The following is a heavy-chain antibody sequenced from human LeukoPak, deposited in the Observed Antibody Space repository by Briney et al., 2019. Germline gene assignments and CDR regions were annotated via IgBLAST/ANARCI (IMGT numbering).Heavy chain of an antibody. CDR1: GFTFSDYY. J-gene: IGHJ5*02. CDR3: ARFRVVPAAWFDP. V-gene: IGHV3-11*01. D-gene: IGHD2-2*01. Sequence: GGSLRLSCAASGFTFSDYYMSWIRQAPGKGLEWVSYISSSGSTIYYADSVKGRFTIPRDNAKNSLYLQMSSLRAEDTAVYYCARFRVVPAAWFDPWGQGTLVTVSS. CDR2: ISSSGSTI.